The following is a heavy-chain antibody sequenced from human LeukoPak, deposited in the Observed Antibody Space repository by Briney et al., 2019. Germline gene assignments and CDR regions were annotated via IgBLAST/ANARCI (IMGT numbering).Heavy chain of an antibody. Sequence: GGSLRLSCAASGFTFDDYGMSWVRQAPGKGLEWVSGINWNGGSTGYADSVKGRFTISRDNAKNSLYLQMNSLRAEDTALYYCARAWRGYSGYDAYYYYYMDVWGKGTTVTVSS. CDR3: ARAWRGYSGYDAYYYYYMDV. D-gene: IGHD5-12*01. CDR2: INWNGGST. J-gene: IGHJ6*03. CDR1: GFTFDDYG. V-gene: IGHV3-20*04.